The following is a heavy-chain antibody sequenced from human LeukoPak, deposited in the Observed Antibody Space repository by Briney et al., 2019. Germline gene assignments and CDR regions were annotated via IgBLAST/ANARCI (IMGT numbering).Heavy chain of an antibody. V-gene: IGHV3-13*01. D-gene: IGHD5-24*01. CDR2: IGTGGHT. Sequence: GGSLRLSCSASGFTFSNYDMHWVRQEKGKGLEWVSSIGTGGHTYYAPSVKGRFTISRGNAKNSLYLQMNSLGAGDTAIYYCTRGGLEAPCDVWGQGTMVAVSS. CDR1: GFTFSNYD. J-gene: IGHJ3*01. CDR3: TRGGLEAPCDV.